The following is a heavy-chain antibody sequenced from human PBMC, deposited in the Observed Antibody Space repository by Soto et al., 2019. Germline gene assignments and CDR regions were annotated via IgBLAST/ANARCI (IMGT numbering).Heavy chain of an antibody. Sequence: PSETLSLTCAVYGGSFSGYYWSWIRQPPGKGLEWIGEINHSGSTNYNPSLKSRVTISVDTSKNQFSLKLSSVTAAGTAVYYCARGRLVSSRGNHDGHLDYWAQGTLVTVSA. CDR3: ARGRLVSSRGNHDGHLDY. J-gene: IGHJ4*02. D-gene: IGHD1-1*01. CDR1: GGSFSGYY. V-gene: IGHV4-34*01. CDR2: INHSGST.